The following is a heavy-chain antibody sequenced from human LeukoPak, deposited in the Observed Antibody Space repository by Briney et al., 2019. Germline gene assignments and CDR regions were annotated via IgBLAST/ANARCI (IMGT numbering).Heavy chain of an antibody. CDR3: ARAVAWNYYYMDV. D-gene: IGHD2-15*01. CDR2: IYYSGST. J-gene: IGHJ6*03. V-gene: IGHV4-59*11. CDR1: AGSISSHH. Sequence: SETLSLTCTVSAGSISSHHWSWIRQPPGKGLEWIGYIYYSGSTNYNPSLKSRVTISVDTSKNQFSLKLSSVTAADTAVYYCARAVAWNYYYMDVWGKGTTVTVSS.